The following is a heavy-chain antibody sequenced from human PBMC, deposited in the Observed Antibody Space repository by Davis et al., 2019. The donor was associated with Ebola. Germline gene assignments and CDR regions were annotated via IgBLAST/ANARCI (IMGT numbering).Heavy chain of an antibody. CDR1: GFTVSSTY. Sequence: GESLKISCAASGFTVSSTYMSWVRQAPGKGLEWVALLYSGGSTYYADSVKGGFTIPSDNSENTLYLQMNSLRADETSVYYCAAALAGTGHLYFDYWGQGTLVTVSS. CDR2: LYSGGST. J-gene: IGHJ4*02. CDR3: AAALAGTGHLYFDY. V-gene: IGHV3-53*01. D-gene: IGHD6-19*01.